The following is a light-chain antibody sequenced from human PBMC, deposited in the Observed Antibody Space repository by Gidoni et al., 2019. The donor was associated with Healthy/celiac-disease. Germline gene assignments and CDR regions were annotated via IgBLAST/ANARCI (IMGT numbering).Light chain of an antibody. Sequence: EIVLTQSPATLSLSPGERATLSCRASQSVRSYLAWYQQKPGQAPRLLFYDASNRATGIPARFSGSGSGTDFTLTISSLEPEDFAVYYCHQAQTFGQGTKVEIK. CDR3: HQAQT. CDR2: DAS. CDR1: QSVRSY. V-gene: IGKV3-11*01. J-gene: IGKJ1*01.